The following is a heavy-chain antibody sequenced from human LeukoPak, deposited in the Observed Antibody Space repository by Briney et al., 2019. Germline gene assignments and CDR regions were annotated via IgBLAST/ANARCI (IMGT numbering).Heavy chain of an antibody. CDR3: AAHLGSGWHLDY. J-gene: IGHJ4*02. CDR2: ISLDGKNE. Sequence: GGSLRLSCVASGLSFTTKAMHWVRQAPGEGLEWMSYISLDGKNELYADSVRGRFTISRDNSRNTVYLQMNSLRPEDTAVYYCAAHLGSGWHLDYWGQGIRVTVSP. V-gene: IGHV3-30*04. D-gene: IGHD6-19*01. CDR1: GLSFTTKA.